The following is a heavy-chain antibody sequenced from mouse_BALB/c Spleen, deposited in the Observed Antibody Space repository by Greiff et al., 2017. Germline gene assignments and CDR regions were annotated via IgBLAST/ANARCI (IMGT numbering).Heavy chain of an antibody. V-gene: IGHV1S81*02. CDR2: INPSNGRT. Sequence: VQLQQPGAELVKPGASVKLSCKASGYTFTSYWMHWVKQRPGQGLEWIGEINPSNGRTNYNEKFKSKATLTVDKSSSTAYMQLSSLTSEDSAVYYCARKITGGYFDVWGAGTTVTVSS. CDR1: GYTFTSYW. D-gene: IGHD2-4*01. CDR3: ARKITGGYFDV. J-gene: IGHJ1*01.